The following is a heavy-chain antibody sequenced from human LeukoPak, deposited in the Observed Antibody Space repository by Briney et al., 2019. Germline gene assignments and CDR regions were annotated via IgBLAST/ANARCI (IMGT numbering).Heavy chain of an antibody. D-gene: IGHD6-19*01. CDR1: GXTFSSYG. Sequence: GGSLRLSCAASGXTFSSYGVHWVRQAPGKGLEWVAVISYDGSNKYYADSVKGRFTISRDNSKNTLYLQMNSLRAEDTAVYYCAKDYKENSSGWYESDYWGQGTLVTVSS. J-gene: IGHJ4*02. V-gene: IGHV3-30*18. CDR3: AKDYKENSSGWYESDY. CDR2: ISYDGSNK.